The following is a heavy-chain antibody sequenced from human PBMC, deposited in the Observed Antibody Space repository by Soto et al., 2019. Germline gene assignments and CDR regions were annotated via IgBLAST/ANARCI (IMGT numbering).Heavy chain of an antibody. CDR3: AKDCQDYYDSSGSYAFDI. Sequence: GGSLRLSCAASGFTFSSYAMSWVRQAPGKGLEWVSAISGSGGSTYYADSVKGRFTISRDNSKNTLYLQMNSLRAEDTAVYYCAKDCQDYYDSSGSYAFDIWGQGTMVTVSS. V-gene: IGHV3-23*01. J-gene: IGHJ3*02. CDR1: GFTFSSYA. CDR2: ISGSGGST. D-gene: IGHD3-22*01.